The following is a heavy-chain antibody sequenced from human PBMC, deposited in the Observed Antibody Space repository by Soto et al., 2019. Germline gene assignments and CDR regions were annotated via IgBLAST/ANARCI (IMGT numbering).Heavy chain of an antibody. V-gene: IGHV1-69*13. J-gene: IGHJ6*02. CDR1: GGTFSSYA. D-gene: IGHD3-3*01. CDR3: ARALITIFGVVIPTHLYGMDV. Sequence: ASVKVSCKASGGTFSSYAISWVRQAPGQGLEWMGGIIPIFGTANYAQKFQGRVTITADESTSTAYMELSSLRSEDTAVYCCARALITIFGVVIPTHLYGMDVRGQGTTVTVSS. CDR2: IIPIFGTA.